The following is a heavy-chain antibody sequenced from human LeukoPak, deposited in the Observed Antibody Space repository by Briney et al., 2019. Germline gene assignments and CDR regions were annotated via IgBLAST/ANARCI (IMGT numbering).Heavy chain of an antibody. Sequence: PSETLSLTCAVSGGSISSSNWRSWVRQPPGKGLEWIGEIYHSGSTNYNPSLKSRVTISVDKSKNQFSLKLSSVTAADTAVYYCASRHYDILTGYPSLLFDFRGQGGLVTVSS. CDR3: ASRHYDILTGYPSLLFDF. D-gene: IGHD3-9*01. CDR2: IYHSGST. J-gene: IGHJ4*02. CDR1: GGSISSSNW. V-gene: IGHV4-4*02.